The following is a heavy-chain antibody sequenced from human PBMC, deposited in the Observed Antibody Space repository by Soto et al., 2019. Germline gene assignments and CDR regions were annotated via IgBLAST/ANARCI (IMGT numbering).Heavy chain of an antibody. J-gene: IGHJ4*02. Sequence: NPSETLSLTCTVSGGSISSSSYYWGWIRQPPGKGLEWIGSIYYSGSTYYNPSLKSRVTISVDTSKNQSSLKLSSVTAADTAVYYCAGIYGSGSYYNPAYWGQGTLVTVSS. CDR2: IYYSGST. D-gene: IGHD3-10*01. CDR3: AGIYGSGSYYNPAY. CDR1: GGSISSSSYY. V-gene: IGHV4-39*01.